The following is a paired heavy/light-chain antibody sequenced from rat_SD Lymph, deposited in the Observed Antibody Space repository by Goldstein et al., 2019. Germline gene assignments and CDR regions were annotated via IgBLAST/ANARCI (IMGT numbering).Light chain of an antibody. J-gene: IGKJ1*01. V-gene: IGKV12S11*01. CDR3: QQGYKYPPT. CDR1: EGISNY. Sequence: DIQMTQSPHSLSASLGETVSIECLASEGISNYLAWYQQKPGKSPQLLIYYASSLQDGVPSRFSGSGSGTQYSLKISNMQPEDEGVYYCQQGYKYPPTFGGGTKLELK. CDR2: YAS.
Heavy chain of an antibody. CDR3: AREIPYVYYGLAFDY. CDR2: INTDSSST. J-gene: IGHJ2*01. CDR1: GFTFSSYV. V-gene: IGHV5-43*01. Sequence: EVQLVESGGGLVQPGSSLKVSCVASGFTFSSYVMHWFRQAPENGIEWLAYINTDSSSTHYAETVKGRFTISRDNAKNTVDMQLSSLRSEDTAMYFCAREIPYVYYGLAFDYWGQGVMVTVSS. D-gene: IGHD1-6*01.